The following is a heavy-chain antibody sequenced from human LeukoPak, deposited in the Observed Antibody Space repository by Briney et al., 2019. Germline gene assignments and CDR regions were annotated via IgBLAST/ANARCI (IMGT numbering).Heavy chain of an antibody. J-gene: IGHJ4*02. CDR3: ARHSPYYYDSSGYQTGGDY. CDR2: IYPGDSDT. V-gene: IGHV5-51*01. CDR1: GYSFTSYW. D-gene: IGHD3-22*01. Sequence: GESLKISRKGSGYSFTSYWIGWVRQMPGKGLEWMGIIYPGDSDTRYSPSFQGQVTISADKSISTAYLQWSSLKASDTAMYYCARHSPYYYDSSGYQTGGDYWGQGTLVTVSS.